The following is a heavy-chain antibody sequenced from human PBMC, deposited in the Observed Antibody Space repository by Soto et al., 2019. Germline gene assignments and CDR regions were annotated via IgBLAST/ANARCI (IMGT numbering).Heavy chain of an antibody. CDR3: AKAVLRYFDWSCINS. D-gene: IGHD3-9*01. CDR2: ISSAXDST. J-gene: IGHJ4*02. CDR1: GFTFGNYA. V-gene: IGHV3-23*01. Sequence: LXXSCAASGFTFGNYATSWVRQAPVKGLEWVSAISSAXDSTSXPNSLTGRFTXXRDNSKNXXYLLLNSLRTEDTAVYYCAKAVLRYFDWSCINSWGQGTLATVSS.